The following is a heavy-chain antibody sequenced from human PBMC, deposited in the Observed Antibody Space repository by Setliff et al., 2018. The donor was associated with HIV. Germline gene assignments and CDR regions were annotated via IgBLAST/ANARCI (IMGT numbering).Heavy chain of an antibody. CDR3: AKVFWGSYPTPDAFDI. D-gene: IGHD3-16*02. CDR1: GFTFRTYG. Sequence: GGSLRLSCVVSGFTFRTYGMSWVRQAPGKGLEWVPGISGSGATTFYADSAKGRCTISRDNSKNTLHLQLNSLRAEDTAVYYCAKVFWGSYPTPDAFDIWGQGTMVTVSS. CDR2: ISGSGATT. J-gene: IGHJ3*02. V-gene: IGHV3-23*01.